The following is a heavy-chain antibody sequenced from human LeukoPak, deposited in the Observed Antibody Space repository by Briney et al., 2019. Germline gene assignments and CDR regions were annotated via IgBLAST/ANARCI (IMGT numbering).Heavy chain of an antibody. D-gene: IGHD3-10*01. J-gene: IGHJ4*02. CDR3: ARGLTMATHFDY. CDR2: ISSSSSYI. Sequence: GGSLRLSCEASEFILSSYAMSWVRQAPGKGLEWVSSISSSSSYIYYADSVKGRFTISRDNAKNSLYLQMNSLRAEDTAVYYCARGLTMATHFDYWGQGTLVTVSS. V-gene: IGHV3-21*01. CDR1: EFILSSYA.